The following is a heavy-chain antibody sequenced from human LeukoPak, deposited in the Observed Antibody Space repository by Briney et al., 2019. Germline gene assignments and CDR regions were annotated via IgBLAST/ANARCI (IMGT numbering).Heavy chain of an antibody. CDR1: GDSISGSSYY. V-gene: IGHV4-39*01. Sequence: SKTLSLTCTVSGDSISGSSYYWGSIRQPPGKGLDWIGSIYYSGSTYYNPSLKSRVTISVDTSKNQYSLKLSSVTAADTAVYYCARHGTAPYYYHYYMDVWGKGTTVTVSS. CDR2: IYYSGST. CDR3: ARHGTAPYYYHYYMDV. J-gene: IGHJ6*03. D-gene: IGHD1-14*01.